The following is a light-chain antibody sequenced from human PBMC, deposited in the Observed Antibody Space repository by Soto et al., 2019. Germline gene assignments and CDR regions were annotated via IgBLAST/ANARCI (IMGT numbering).Light chain of an antibody. CDR2: EVS. CDR1: SSDIGGYNY. CDR3: SSYAGSNNFVI. Sequence: QSALTQPPSASGSPGQSVSISCTGTSSDIGGYNYVSWYQQHPGKAPKLLIYEVSKRPSGVPDRFFGFKSGNTASLTVSGLQAEDEADYFCSSYAGSNNFVIFGGGTKVTVL. J-gene: IGLJ2*01. V-gene: IGLV2-8*01.